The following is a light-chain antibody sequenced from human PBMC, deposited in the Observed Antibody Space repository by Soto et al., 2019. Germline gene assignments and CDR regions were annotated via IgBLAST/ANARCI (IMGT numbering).Light chain of an antibody. CDR2: EVS. V-gene: IGLV2-23*02. Sequence: QSVLTQPASVSGSPGQSITISCTGTSSDVGSYKLVSWYQQHPGKAPKLMISEVSKRPSGISDRFSGSKSGSTASLTISGLQAEDVADYYCCSYAGTSTHTVFGGGTQLTVL. CDR3: CSYAGTSTHTV. CDR1: SSDVGSYKL. J-gene: IGLJ7*01.